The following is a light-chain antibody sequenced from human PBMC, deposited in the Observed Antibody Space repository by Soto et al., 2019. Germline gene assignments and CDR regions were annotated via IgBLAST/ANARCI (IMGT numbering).Light chain of an antibody. CDR2: GAS. Sequence: EIGLTQSPGTLSLSPGEEATLSCRESQTVTTRYLAWYQQRPGQSPRLLIYGASNRATGIPDRFSGSGSGTDFTLTISGLEPEDFAVYYCQQYCNSPLTFGGGTKVDI. J-gene: IGKJ4*01. V-gene: IGKV3-20*01. CDR3: QQYCNSPLT. CDR1: QTVTTRY.